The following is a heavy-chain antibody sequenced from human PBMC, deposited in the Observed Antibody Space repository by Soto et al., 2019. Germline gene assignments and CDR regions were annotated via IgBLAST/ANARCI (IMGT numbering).Heavy chain of an antibody. CDR1: GYSISSGYY. CDR3: ARAPPRRDYGGNGLDY. D-gene: IGHD4-17*01. J-gene: IGHJ4*02. Sequence: SETLSLTCTVSGYSISSGYYWGWIRQPPGKGLEWIGSIYHSGSTNYNPSLKSRVTISVDTSKNQFSLKLSSVTAADTAVYYCARAPPRRDYGGNGLDYWGQGTLVTVSS. V-gene: IGHV4-38-2*02. CDR2: IYHSGST.